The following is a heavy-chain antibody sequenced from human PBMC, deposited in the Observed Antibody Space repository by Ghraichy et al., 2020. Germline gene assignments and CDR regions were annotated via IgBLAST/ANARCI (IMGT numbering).Heavy chain of an antibody. CDR1: GFTFSSYS. CDR3: ARDRGGYHPYYYYYYGMDV. J-gene: IGHJ6*02. Sequence: GGSLRLSCAASGFTFSSYSMNWVRQAPGKGLEWVSYISSSSSTIYYADSVKGRFTISRDNAKNSLYLQMNSLRDEDTAVYYCARDRGGYHPYYYYYYGMDVWGQGTTVTVSS. CDR2: ISSSSSTI. V-gene: IGHV3-48*02. D-gene: IGHD5-18*01.